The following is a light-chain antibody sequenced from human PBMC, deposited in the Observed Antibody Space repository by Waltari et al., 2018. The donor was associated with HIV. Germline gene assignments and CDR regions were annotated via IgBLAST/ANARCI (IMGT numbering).Light chain of an antibody. J-gene: IGLJ1*01. CDR1: SGDLGGYDC. Sequence: QSALTQPASVSGSPGPSITIPCTGTSGDLGGYDCVSWYQQHPGKAPKLMIYDVSNRPSGVSNRFSGSKSGNTASLIISGLQAEDEADYYCSSYTSSSTRVFGTGTAVTVV. V-gene: IGLV2-14*03. CDR3: SSYTSSSTRV. CDR2: DVS.